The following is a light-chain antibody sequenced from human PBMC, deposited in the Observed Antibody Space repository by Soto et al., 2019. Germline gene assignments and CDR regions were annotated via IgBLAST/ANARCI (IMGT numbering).Light chain of an antibody. J-gene: IGKJ1*01. V-gene: IGKV3-20*01. Sequence: EIVLTQSPGTLSLSPGERATLSCRASQSVSSSYLAWYQQKPGQAPRLLIYGASNRATGIPDRFSGSGSGTDFTLTISRLEPEEFAVYYCQQYGSSPRTFGQETKVEIK. CDR3: QQYGSSPRT. CDR2: GAS. CDR1: QSVSSSY.